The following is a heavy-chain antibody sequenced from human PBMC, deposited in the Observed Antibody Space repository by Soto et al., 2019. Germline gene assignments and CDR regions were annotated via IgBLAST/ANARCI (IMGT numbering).Heavy chain of an antibody. CDR1: GGSISNYY. CDR3: ARHYRYFYYMDV. J-gene: IGHJ6*03. V-gene: IGHV4-59*08. CDR2: IYYSGST. D-gene: IGHD3-16*02. Sequence: PSETLSLTCTVSGGSISNYYWTWVRQPPGKGLECIGYIYYSGSTNYNPSLKSRVTISVDTSKSQFSLKLSSVTAADTAVYYCARHYRYFYYMDVWGKGTTVTVS.